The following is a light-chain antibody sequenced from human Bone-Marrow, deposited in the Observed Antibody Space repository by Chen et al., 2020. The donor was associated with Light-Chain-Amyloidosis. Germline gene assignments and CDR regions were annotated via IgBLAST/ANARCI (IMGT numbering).Light chain of an antibody. CDR2: RDT. CDR3: QSADSSGTYEVI. J-gene: IGLJ2*01. CDR1: DLPTKY. V-gene: IGLV3-25*03. Sequence: SYELTQPPSVSMSPGQTARITCSGDDLPTKYAYWYQQKPGQAPVLVIHRDTERPSGISERFSGSSSGTTATLTISGVQAEDEAGYHCQSADSSGTYEVIFGGGTKLTVL.